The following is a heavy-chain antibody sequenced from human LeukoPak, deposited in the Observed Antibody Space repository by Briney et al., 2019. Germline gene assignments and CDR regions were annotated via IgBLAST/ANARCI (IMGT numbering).Heavy chain of an antibody. J-gene: IGHJ5*02. CDR3: ATSFGELSNWFDP. CDR2: INHSGST. V-gene: IGHV4-34*01. D-gene: IGHD3-10*01. Sequence: SETLSLTCAVYGGSFSGYYWSWIRQPPGKGLEWIGEINHSGSTNYNPSLKSRVTISVDTSKNQFSLKLSSVTAADTAVYYCATSFGELSNWFDPWGQGTLVTVSS. CDR1: GGSFSGYY.